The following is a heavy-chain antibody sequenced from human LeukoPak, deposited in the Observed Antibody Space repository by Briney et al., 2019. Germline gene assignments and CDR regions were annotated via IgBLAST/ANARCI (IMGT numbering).Heavy chain of an antibody. D-gene: IGHD2-15*01. V-gene: IGHV3-30*18. Sequence: CPRLSPAPSAFTFSTDARHCVRQSPRKGLDCVAFISYGGSNKYYVDSVKGRFNISSDNSKNTLYPEINSLRAGDTGVYYCAKGGIVGYCSGGSCYLDYWGQGTLVTVSS. CDR3: AKGGIVGYCSGGSCYLDY. CDR2: ISYGGSNK. CDR1: AFTFSTDA. J-gene: IGHJ4*02.